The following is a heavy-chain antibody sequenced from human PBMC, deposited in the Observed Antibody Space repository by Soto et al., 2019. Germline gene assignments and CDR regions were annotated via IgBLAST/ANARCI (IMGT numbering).Heavy chain of an antibody. J-gene: IGHJ4*02. D-gene: IGHD4-17*01. V-gene: IGHV4-4*09. CDR1: GISISGYS. CDR3: ARRGYGERPGSFDY. CDR2: IYTSGGT. Sequence: QVQLQESGPGLVKPSETLSLMCTVSGISISGYSWSWIRQPPGKGLEWLGDIYTSGGTNYSRTLRSRVSISEDTSENHLSLNLSSVTAADTAVYYCARRGYGERPGSFDYWGQGILVTVSS.